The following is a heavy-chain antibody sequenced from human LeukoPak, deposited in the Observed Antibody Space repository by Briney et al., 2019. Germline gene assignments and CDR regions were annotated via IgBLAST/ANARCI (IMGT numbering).Heavy chain of an antibody. CDR2: ISAYNGNT. Sequence: ASVKVSCKASGYTFTSYGISWVRQAPGQGLEWMGWISAYNGNTNYAQKLQGRVTITADKSTSTAYMELSSLRSEDTAVYYCARLSDYGGNSRGRWGQGTLVTVSS. J-gene: IGHJ4*02. CDR1: GYTFTSYG. V-gene: IGHV1-18*01. D-gene: IGHD4-23*01. CDR3: ARLSDYGGNSRGR.